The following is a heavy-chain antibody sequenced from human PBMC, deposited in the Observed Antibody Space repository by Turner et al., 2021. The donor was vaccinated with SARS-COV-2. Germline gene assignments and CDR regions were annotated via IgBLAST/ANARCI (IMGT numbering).Heavy chain of an antibody. D-gene: IGHD6-6*01. CDR3: AKLLGQLVSPAGDFDY. Sequence: QVQLVESGGGVVQPGRSLRLSCAAPGFTFSSYGMHWVRQAPGKGLGWGAVIINDGSNKSYAESVKGRFTISRENSKNPLYLQMNSLRAEDTAVYYCAKLLGQLVSPAGDFDYWGQGTLVTVSS. V-gene: IGHV3-30*18. CDR1: GFTFSSYG. CDR2: IINDGSNK. J-gene: IGHJ4*02.